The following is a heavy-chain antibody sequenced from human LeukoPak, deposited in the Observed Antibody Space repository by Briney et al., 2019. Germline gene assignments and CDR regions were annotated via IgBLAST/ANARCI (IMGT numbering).Heavy chain of an antibody. V-gene: IGHV1-2*02. CDR1: GYTFTGYY. CDR2: INPNSGGT. Sequence: VASVKVSCKASGYTFTGYYMHWVRQAPGQGLEWMGWINPNSGGTNYAQKFQGRVTMTRDTSTSTAYMELSRLRSDDTAVYYCARTNSQWEPVDYWGQGTLVTVSS. D-gene: IGHD1-26*01. CDR3: ARTNSQWEPVDY. J-gene: IGHJ4*02.